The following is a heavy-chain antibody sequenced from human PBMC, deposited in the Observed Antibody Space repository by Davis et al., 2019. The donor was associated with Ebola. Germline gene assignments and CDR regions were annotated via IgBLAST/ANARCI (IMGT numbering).Heavy chain of an antibody. CDR2: ISYDGSNK. CDR3: RTPVTTLDY. J-gene: IGHJ4*02. CDR1: GFTFSSYG. D-gene: IGHD4-17*01. V-gene: IGHV3-30*03. Sequence: GESLKISCAASGFTFSSYGMHRVRQAPGKGLEWVAVISYDGSNKDYADSVKGRFTISRDNSKNTLYLQMNSLRAEDTAVYYCRTPVTTLDYWGQRTLVTVSS.